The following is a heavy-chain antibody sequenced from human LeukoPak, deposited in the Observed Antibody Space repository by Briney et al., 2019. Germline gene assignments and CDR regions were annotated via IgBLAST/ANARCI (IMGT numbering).Heavy chain of an antibody. CDR1: GFTFSSYA. J-gene: IGHJ4*02. CDR2: ISYDGSNK. CDR3: ARDSSGSGSSYIFDY. Sequence: PGRSLRLSCAASGFTFSSYAMYWVRQAPGKGLEWVAVISYDGSNKYYADSVKGRFTISRDNSKNTLYLQMNSLRAEDTAVYYCARDSSGSGSSYIFDYWGQGTLVTVSS. V-gene: IGHV3-30*01. D-gene: IGHD3-10*01.